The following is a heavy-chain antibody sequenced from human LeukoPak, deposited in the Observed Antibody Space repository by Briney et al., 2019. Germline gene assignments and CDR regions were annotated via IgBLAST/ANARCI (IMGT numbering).Heavy chain of an antibody. V-gene: IGHV3-30*02. J-gene: IGHJ4*02. D-gene: IGHD3-22*01. CDR2: IRYDGSNK. Sequence: GGSLRLSCAASGFTFSNYWMTWVRQAPGKGLEWVAFIRYDGSNKYYADSVKGRFTISRDNSKNTLYLQMNSLRAEDTAVYYCAKDQLPYYYDSSGYGFDYWGQGTLVTVSS. CDR1: GFTFSNYW. CDR3: AKDQLPYYYDSSGYGFDY.